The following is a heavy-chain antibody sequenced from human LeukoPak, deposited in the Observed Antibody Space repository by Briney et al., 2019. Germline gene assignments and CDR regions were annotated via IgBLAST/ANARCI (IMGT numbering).Heavy chain of an antibody. V-gene: IGHV4-34*01. D-gene: IGHD5-18*01. CDR2: INHSGST. CDR3: ARMEGPRDPWVGCSYGFDY. CDR1: GGSFSGYY. Sequence: SETLSLTCAVYGGSFSGYYWSWIRQPPGKGLEWIGEINHSGSTNYNPSLKSRVTISVDTSKNQFSLKLSSVTAADTAVYYCARMEGPRDPWVGCSYGFDYWGQGTLVTVSS. J-gene: IGHJ4*02.